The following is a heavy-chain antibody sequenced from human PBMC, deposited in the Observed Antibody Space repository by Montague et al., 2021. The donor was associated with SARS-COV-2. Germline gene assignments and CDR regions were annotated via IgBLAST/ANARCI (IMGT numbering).Heavy chain of an antibody. D-gene: IGHD6-13*01. CDR1: DGSFSAYY. Sequence: SETLSLTCAVYDGSFSAYYWSWNRQPPGKGLEWIGEINHSGSANYKPSLKGRATISADTSRHQFSLQLSSVAAADTAVYYCASRQRDIEYSSTWSEHRGQGTLVTVSS. J-gene: IGHJ1*01. V-gene: IGHV4-34*01. CDR2: INHSGSA. CDR3: ASRQRDIEYSSTWSEH.